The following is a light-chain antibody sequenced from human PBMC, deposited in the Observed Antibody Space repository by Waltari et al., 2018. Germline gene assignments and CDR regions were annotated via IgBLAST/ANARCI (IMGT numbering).Light chain of an antibody. CDR2: EVN. V-gene: IGLV2-23*02. Sequence: QSALTQPASVSGSPGQSITISCTGTSNHFGLYNLVSWYQHHPGKVPTLIIYEVNRRPSGVSNRFSGSKSGNTASLTVSGLLAEDEADYFCSSYTTHTPVVFGGGTKLTVL. CDR1: SNHFGLYNL. CDR3: SSYTTHTPVV. J-gene: IGLJ3*02.